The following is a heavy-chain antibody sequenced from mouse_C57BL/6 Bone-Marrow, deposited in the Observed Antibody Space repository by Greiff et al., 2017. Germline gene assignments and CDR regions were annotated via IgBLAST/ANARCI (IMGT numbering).Heavy chain of an antibody. D-gene: IGHD1-2*01. CDR2: IDPSDSYT. CDR3: ASTAYFTGSYYAMDY. V-gene: IGHV1-50*01. CDR1: GYTFTSYW. Sequence: QVQLQQPGAELVKPGASVKLSCKASGYTFTSYWMQWVKQRPGQGLEWIGEIDPSDSYTNYNQKFTGKATLTVDTSSSTAYMQLSSLTSEDSAVYYCASTAYFTGSYYAMDYWGQGTSVTVSS. J-gene: IGHJ4*01.